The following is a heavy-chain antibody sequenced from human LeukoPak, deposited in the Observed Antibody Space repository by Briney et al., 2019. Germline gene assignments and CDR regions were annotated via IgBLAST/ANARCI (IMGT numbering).Heavy chain of an antibody. CDR3: AKSPQYSSSWYDY. CDR2: ISSSSSYI. CDR1: GFTFSTYN. V-gene: IGHV3-21*04. D-gene: IGHD6-13*01. J-gene: IGHJ4*02. Sequence: GGSLRLSCAASGFTFSTYNMHWVRQAPGKGLEWVSSISSSSSYIYYADSVRGRFTISRDNAKNSLFLQMNSLRAGDTAVYYCAKSPQYSSSWYDYWGQGTLVTVSS.